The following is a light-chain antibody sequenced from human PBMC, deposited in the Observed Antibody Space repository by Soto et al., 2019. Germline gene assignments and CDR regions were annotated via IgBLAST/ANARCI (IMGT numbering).Light chain of an antibody. CDR2: ASS. CDR1: QDVGNW. V-gene: IGKV1-12*01. Sequence: DIQMTQSPSSVSASVGDRVSITCRASQDVGNWLAWYQQKPGKSPKLLISASSSLQSGVPSRFRGSGSGTDFTLMISSLQTEDCAIYMCLQTNSLPWTFGQGTQVEIK. CDR3: LQTNSLPWT. J-gene: IGKJ1*01.